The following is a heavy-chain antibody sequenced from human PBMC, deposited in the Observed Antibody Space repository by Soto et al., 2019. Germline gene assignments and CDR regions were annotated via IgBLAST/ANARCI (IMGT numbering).Heavy chain of an antibody. J-gene: IGHJ6*02. V-gene: IGHV3-33*01. CDR2: IWYDGSNK. CDR1: GFTFSSYG. D-gene: IGHD6-13*01. CDR3: ARDRDSSSWYASSYGMDV. Sequence: PGGSLRLSCAASGFTFSSYGMHWVRQAPGKGLEWVAVIWYDGSNKYYADSVKGRFTISRDNSKNTLYLQMNSLRAEDTAVYYCARDRDSSSWYASSYGMDVWGQGTTVPVSS.